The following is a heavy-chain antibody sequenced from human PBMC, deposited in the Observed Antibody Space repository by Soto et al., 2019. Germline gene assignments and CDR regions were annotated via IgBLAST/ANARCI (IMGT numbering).Heavy chain of an antibody. Sequence: QIQLVQYGAEVKKPGASVTVSCRASGYTFTCYYLHCVRQAPGQGLEWLVWGNEISGDTNYAQKFQDSVIMTRGRSTTSVHMELSRLRSDDTAVYYCAREEGFRITMDRGRWFDSWGQGTLVTVSS. V-gene: IGHV1-2*02. CDR3: AREEGFRITMDRGRWFDS. J-gene: IGHJ5*01. CDR2: GNEISGDT. CDR1: GYTFTCYY. D-gene: IGHD3-10*01.